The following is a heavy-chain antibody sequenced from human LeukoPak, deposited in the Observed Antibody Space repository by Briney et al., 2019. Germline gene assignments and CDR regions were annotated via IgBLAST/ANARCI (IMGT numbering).Heavy chain of an antibody. CDR3: ARDTGPTNYDFWSGSARYYYYYGMDV. CDR1: GFTFSSYA. CDR2: ISYDGSNK. J-gene: IGHJ6*02. Sequence: GGSLRLSCAVSGFTFSSYAMHWVRQAPGKGLEWVAVISYDGSNKYYADSVKGRFTISRDNSKNTLYLQMNSLRAEDTAVYYCARDTGPTNYDFWSGSARYYYYYGMDVWGQGTTVTVSS. D-gene: IGHD3-3*01. V-gene: IGHV3-30-3*01.